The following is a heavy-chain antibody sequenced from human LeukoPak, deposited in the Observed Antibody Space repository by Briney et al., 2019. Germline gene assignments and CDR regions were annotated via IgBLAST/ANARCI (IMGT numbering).Heavy chain of an antibody. V-gene: IGHV1-69*05. CDR2: IIPIFGTA. Sequence: SVKVSCKASGGTFSSYAISWVRQAPGQGLEWMGRIIPIFGTANYAQKFQGRVTITTDESTSTAYMELSSLRSEDTAVYYCAVYDRSGYYYSNWGQGTLVTVSS. J-gene: IGHJ4*02. CDR3: AVYDRSGYYYSN. D-gene: IGHD3-22*01. CDR1: GGTFSSYA.